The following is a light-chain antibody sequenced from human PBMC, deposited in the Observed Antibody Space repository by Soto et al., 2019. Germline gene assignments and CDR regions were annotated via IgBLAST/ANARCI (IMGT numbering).Light chain of an antibody. CDR1: SSNIGNNY. V-gene: IGLV1-51*01. CDR3: GTWDSSLSAAGVV. J-gene: IGLJ2*01. CDR2: DNN. Sequence: QSVLTQPPSVSAAPGQKVTISCSGSSSNIGNNYVSWYQQLPGTAPKLLIYDNNKRTSGIPDRFSGSKSGTSATLGITGLQTGDEDDYYCGTWDSSLSAAGVVFGGGTKLTVL.